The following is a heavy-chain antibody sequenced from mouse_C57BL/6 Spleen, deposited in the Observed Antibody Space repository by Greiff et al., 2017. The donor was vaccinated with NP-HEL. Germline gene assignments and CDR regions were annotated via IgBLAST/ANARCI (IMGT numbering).Heavy chain of an antibody. J-gene: IGHJ3*01. V-gene: IGHV5-9*01. D-gene: IGHD2-3*01. Sequence: EVKVVESGGGLVKPGGSLKLSCAASGFTFSSYTMSWVRQTPEKRLEWVATISGGGGNTYYPDSVKGRFTISRDNAKNTLYLQMSSLRSEDTALYYCARQDGYYAWFAYWGQGTLVTVSA. CDR2: ISGGGGNT. CDR1: GFTFSSYT. CDR3: ARQDGYYAWFAY.